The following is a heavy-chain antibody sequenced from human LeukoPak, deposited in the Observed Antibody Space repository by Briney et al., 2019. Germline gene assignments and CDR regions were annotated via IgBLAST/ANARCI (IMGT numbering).Heavy chain of an antibody. Sequence: PSETLSLTCAVSGGSISSGGYSWSWIRQPPGKGLEWIGYIYHSGSTYYNPSLKSRVTISVDRSKNQFSLKLSSVTAADTAVYYCATGQQLYRFDPWGQGTLVTVSS. CDR2: IYHSGST. CDR3: ATGQQLYRFDP. V-gene: IGHV4-30-2*01. D-gene: IGHD6-13*01. J-gene: IGHJ5*02. CDR1: GGSISSGGYS.